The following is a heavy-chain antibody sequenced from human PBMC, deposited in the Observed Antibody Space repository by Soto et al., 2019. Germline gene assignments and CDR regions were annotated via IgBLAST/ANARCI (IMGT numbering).Heavy chain of an antibody. Sequence: ASVKVSCKASGYTFPTYGIAWVRQAPGQGLEGMGWISVYNGFTHYAQKFRGRGTVTTETSTSTVHMELRSLSSDDTAVYYCAREFEGHSSSWPFDYWGQGTLVTVSS. CDR1: GYTFPTYG. V-gene: IGHV1-18*01. CDR2: ISVYNGFT. D-gene: IGHD6-13*01. J-gene: IGHJ4*02. CDR3: AREFEGHSSSWPFDY.